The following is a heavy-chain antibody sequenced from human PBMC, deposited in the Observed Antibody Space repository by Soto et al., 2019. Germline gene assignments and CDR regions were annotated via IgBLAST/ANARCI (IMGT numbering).Heavy chain of an antibody. CDR2: ISGSGGST. J-gene: IGHJ6*02. CDR3: AKEGGMGFSYGMDV. Sequence: GGSLRLSCADSGFTFSSSAMSWVRQAPGKGLEWVSAISGSGGSTYYADSVKGRFTISRDNSKNTLYLQMNSLRAEDTAVYYCAKEGGMGFSYGMDVWGQGTTVTVSS. D-gene: IGHD1-26*01. V-gene: IGHV3-23*01. CDR1: GFTFSSSA.